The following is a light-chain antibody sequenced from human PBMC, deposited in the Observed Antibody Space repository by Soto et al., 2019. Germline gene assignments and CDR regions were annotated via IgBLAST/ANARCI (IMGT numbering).Light chain of an antibody. Sequence: EIVLTQSPGTLSWSPGERANLSCRASLSVSSSYLAWYLQKPGQAPRLVIYGASSRATGYPVRFSGSGSGPDFTLTISRPEPEDFAVYYCQQYGSSPWTFGQGTKVEIK. V-gene: IGKV3-20*01. CDR3: QQYGSSPWT. J-gene: IGKJ1*01. CDR2: GAS. CDR1: LSVSSSY.